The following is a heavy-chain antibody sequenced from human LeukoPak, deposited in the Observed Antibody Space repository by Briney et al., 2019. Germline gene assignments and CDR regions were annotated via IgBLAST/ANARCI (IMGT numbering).Heavy chain of an antibody. CDR3: ARAIVATINPFDY. CDR1: GFTFSSYS. V-gene: IGHV3-21*01. Sequence: GGSLRLSCAASGFTFSSYSMNWVRQAPGKGLEWVSSISSSSSYIYYADSVKGRFTISRDNAKNSLYLQMNSLRAEDTAVYYCARAIVATINPFDYWGQGTLGTVSS. D-gene: IGHD5-12*01. J-gene: IGHJ4*02. CDR2: ISSSSSYI.